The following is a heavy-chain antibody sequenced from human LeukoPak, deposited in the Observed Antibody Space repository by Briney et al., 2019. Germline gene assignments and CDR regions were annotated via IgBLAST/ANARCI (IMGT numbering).Heavy chain of an antibody. CDR2: IIPIFGTA. Sequence: SVKVSCKASGGTFSSYPITWVRQAPGQGLEWMGGIIPIFGTANYAQKFQGRVTITADESTSTAYMELSSLRSEDTAVYYCARALRSLTGDFDYYFDYWGQGTLVTVSS. D-gene: IGHD7-27*01. CDR3: ARALRSLTGDFDYYFDY. J-gene: IGHJ4*02. V-gene: IGHV1-69*13. CDR1: GGTFSSYP.